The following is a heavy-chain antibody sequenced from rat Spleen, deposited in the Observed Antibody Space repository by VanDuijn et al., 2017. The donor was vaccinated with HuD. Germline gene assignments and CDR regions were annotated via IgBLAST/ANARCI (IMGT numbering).Heavy chain of an antibody. V-gene: IGHV3-4*01. Sequence: EIQLQESGPGLVKPSQSLSLTCSVTGYTIASGYDWNWIRKFPGNKMEWMGYIHYSDATNYNPSLKSRISITRDTSKNQFFLQLNSITAEDSATYYCARTMYSTDYFYVPFAYWGQGTLVTVSS. CDR2: IHYSDAT. CDR1: GYTIASGYD. D-gene: IGHD1-6*01. J-gene: IGHJ3*01. CDR3: ARTMYSTDYFYVPFAY.